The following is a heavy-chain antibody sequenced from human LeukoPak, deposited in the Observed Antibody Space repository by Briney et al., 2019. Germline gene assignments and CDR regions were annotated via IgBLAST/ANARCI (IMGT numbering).Heavy chain of an antibody. CDR3: ARFGYSYAEPYNYYFDY. Sequence: GASVKVSCKASGYTFTSYGISWVRPAPGQGLEWMGWINPNSGGTNYAQKFQGRVTMTRDTSISTAYMELSRLRSDDTAVYYCARFGYSYAEPYNYYFDYWGQGTLVTVSS. CDR1: GYTFTSYG. D-gene: IGHD5-18*01. V-gene: IGHV1-2*02. CDR2: INPNSGGT. J-gene: IGHJ4*02.